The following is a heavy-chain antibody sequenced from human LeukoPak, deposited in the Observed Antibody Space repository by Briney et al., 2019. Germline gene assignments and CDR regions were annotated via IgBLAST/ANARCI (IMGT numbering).Heavy chain of an antibody. V-gene: IGHV1-46*01. CDR2: INPSGGSI. D-gene: IGHD3-22*01. CDR1: GYIFTSYY. J-gene: IGHJ4*02. Sequence: ASVTVSCKASGYIFTSYYMYWVRQAPGQGLEWMGIINPSGGSIRYAQKFQGRVTMTRDTSTSTAYMELSSLRSEDTAVYYCATLRPHSGYYYNYWGQGTLVTVSS. CDR3: ATLRPHSGYYYNY.